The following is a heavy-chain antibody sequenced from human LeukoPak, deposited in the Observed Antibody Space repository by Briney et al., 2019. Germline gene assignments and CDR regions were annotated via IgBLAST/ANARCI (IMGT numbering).Heavy chain of an antibody. V-gene: IGHV3-23*01. CDR3: AKAYYDSSGYYAAANFDY. D-gene: IGHD3-22*01. J-gene: IGHJ4*02. CDR2: ISGSGGST. CDR1: GFTFSSYA. Sequence: SGGSLRLSCAASGFTFSSYAMSWVRQAPGKGLEWVSAISGSGGSTYYADSAKGRFTISRDNSKNTLYLQMNSLRAEDTAVYYCAKAYYDSSGYYAAANFDYWGQGTLVTVPS.